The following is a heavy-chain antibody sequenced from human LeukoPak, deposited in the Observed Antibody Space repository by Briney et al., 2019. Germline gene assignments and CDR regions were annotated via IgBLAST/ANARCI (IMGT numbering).Heavy chain of an antibody. V-gene: IGHV3-21*01. CDR3: ARDHEYYDYVWGSYRTTDFDY. J-gene: IGHJ4*02. CDR1: GFTFSSYS. CDR2: ISSSSSHI. Sequence: GGSLRLSCAASGFTFSSYSMNWVRQAPGKGLEWVSSISSSSSHIYYADSVKGRSTISRDNAKNSLYLQMNSLRAEDTAVYYCARDHEYYDYVWGSYRTTDFDYWGQGALVTVSS. D-gene: IGHD3-16*02.